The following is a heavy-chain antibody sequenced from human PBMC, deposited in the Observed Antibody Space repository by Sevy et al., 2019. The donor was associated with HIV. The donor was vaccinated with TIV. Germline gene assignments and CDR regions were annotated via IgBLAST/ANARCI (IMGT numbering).Heavy chain of an antibody. CDR3: AKVLHIVVVPAAIDYYNGMDV. CDR1: GFTFSTYG. Sequence: GSLRLSCAASGFTFSTYGMHWVRQAPGRGLEWVAFMRFDGTIKYHTDSVKGRFTISRDNSKNTLYLQMNSLKTEETAVYFCAKVLHIVVVPAAIDYYNGMDVWGQGTTVTVSS. J-gene: IGHJ6*02. D-gene: IGHD2-2*01. CDR2: MRFDGTIK. V-gene: IGHV3-30*02.